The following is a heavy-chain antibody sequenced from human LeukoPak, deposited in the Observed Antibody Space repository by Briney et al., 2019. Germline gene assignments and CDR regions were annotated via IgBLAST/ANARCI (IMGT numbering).Heavy chain of an antibody. CDR2: IYDAGST. CDR1: GGSISSGGYY. V-gene: IGHV4-31*03. CDR3: ASQYNWNEGGFDY. D-gene: IGHD1-1*01. Sequence: SQTLSLTCTVSGGSISSGGYYWSWIRQRPGKGLEWIGYIYDAGSTYYNPSLQSRVTISVDTSKNQFSLKLTSVTAADTAVYYCASQYNWNEGGFDYWGLGTLVTVSS. J-gene: IGHJ4*02.